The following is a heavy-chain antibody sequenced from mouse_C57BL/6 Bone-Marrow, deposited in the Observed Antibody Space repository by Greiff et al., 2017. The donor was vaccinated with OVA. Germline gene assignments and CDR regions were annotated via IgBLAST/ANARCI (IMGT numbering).Heavy chain of an antibody. CDR1: EYEFPSHD. D-gene: IGHD2-1*01. J-gene: IGHJ4*01. CDR2: INSDGGST. V-gene: IGHV5-2*03. Sequence: EVKVEESGGGLVQPGESLKLSCESNEYEFPSHDMSWVRKTPEKRLELVAAINSDGGSTYYPDTMERRFIISRDNTKKTLYLQMSSLRSEDTALYYCASLGNYYAMDYWGQGTSVTVSS. CDR3: ASLGNYYAMDY.